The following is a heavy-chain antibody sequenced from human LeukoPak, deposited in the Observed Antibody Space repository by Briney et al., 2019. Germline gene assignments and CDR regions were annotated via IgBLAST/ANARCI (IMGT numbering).Heavy chain of an antibody. CDR3: AKDRTYYYDSSGFDY. Sequence: HPGGSLRLSCAASGFTFSSYGMHWVRQAPGKGLEWVAFIRYDGSNKYYADSVKGRLTISRDNSKNTLYLQMNSLRAEDTAVYYCAKDRTYYYDSSGFDYWGQGTLVTVSS. V-gene: IGHV3-30*02. D-gene: IGHD3-22*01. CDR1: GFTFSSYG. J-gene: IGHJ4*02. CDR2: IRYDGSNK.